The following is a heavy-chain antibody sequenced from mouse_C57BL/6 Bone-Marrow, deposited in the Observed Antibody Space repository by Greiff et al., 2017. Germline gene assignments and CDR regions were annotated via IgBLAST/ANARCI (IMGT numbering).Heavy chain of an antibody. CDR1: GFTFSSYA. V-gene: IGHV5-4*01. CDR2: ISDGGSYT. J-gene: IGHJ4*01. D-gene: IGHD1-1*02. CDR3: ARGGGYAMDY. Sequence: EVQVVESGGGLVKPGGSLKLSCAASGFTFSSYAMSWVRQTPGQRLEWVATISDGGSYTYYPDNVKGRFTISRDNAKNNLYLQMSHLKSEDTAMYYCARGGGYAMDYWGQGTSVTVSS.